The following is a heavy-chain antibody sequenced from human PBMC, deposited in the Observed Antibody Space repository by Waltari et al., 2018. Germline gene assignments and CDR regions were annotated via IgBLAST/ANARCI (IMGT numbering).Heavy chain of an antibody. CDR2: IYWNDDK. J-gene: IGHJ4*02. CDR3: AHRGSSSWYWGY. CDR1: GFSLSTSGVG. V-gene: IGHV2-5*01. D-gene: IGHD6-13*01. Sequence: QITLKESGPTLVKPTQTLTLTCTFSGFSLSTSGVGVGWIRQPPGKALEWLALIYWNDDKRYNPSLKSRLTITKDTSKNQVVLTMTNMDPVDTATYYCAHRGSSSWYWGYWGQGTLVTVSS.